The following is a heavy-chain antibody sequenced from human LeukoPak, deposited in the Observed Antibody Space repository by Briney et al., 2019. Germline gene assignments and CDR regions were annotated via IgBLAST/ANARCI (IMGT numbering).Heavy chain of an antibody. Sequence: GGSLRLSCAASGFTFSSYAMSWVRQAPAKGQEWVSAISGSGGSTYYADSVKGRFTISRDNSKNTLYLQMNSLGAEDTAVYYCAKDRYSNYGNWFDPWGQGTLVTVFS. CDR3: AKDRYSNYGNWFDP. J-gene: IGHJ5*02. CDR2: ISGSGGST. D-gene: IGHD4-11*01. V-gene: IGHV3-23*01. CDR1: GFTFSSYA.